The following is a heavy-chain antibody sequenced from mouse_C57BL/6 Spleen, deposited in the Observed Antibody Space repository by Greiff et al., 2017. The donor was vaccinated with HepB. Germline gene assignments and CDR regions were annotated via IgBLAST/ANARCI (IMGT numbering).Heavy chain of an antibody. J-gene: IGHJ4*01. CDR1: GYTFTSYW. D-gene: IGHD1-1*01. V-gene: IGHV1-74*01. CDR2: IHPSDSDT. CDR3: AIVYYYGSSFDAMDY. Sequence: QVQLQQPGAELVKPGASVKVSCKASGYTFTSYWMHWVKQRPGQGLEWIGRIHPSDSDTNYNQKFKGKATLTVDTSSSTAYLQLSSLTSEDSAVYYCAIVYYYGSSFDAMDYWGQGTSVTVSS.